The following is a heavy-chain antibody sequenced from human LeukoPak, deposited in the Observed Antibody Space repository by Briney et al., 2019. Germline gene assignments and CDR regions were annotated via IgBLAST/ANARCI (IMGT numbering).Heavy chain of an antibody. V-gene: IGHV4-59*08. J-gene: IGHJ2*01. CDR2: IYYSGST. CDR1: GGSISSYY. D-gene: IGHD5-18*01. CDR3: ARHGYSSGSGYFDL. Sequence: PSETLSLTCTVSGGSISSYYWSWIRQPPGKGLEWIGYIYYSGSTNYNPSLKSRVTISVDTSKSQFSLKLTSVTAADTAVYYCARHGYSSGSGYFDLWGRGTLVTVSS.